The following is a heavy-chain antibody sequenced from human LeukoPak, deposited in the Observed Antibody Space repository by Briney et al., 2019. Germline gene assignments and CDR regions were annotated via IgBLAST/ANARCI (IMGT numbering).Heavy chain of an antibody. CDR2: IKQDGSEK. CDR3: ARVWPGAEYSSSWWNYYYMDV. V-gene: IGHV3-7*01. J-gene: IGHJ6*03. CDR1: GFTFSSYW. D-gene: IGHD6-13*01. Sequence: GGSLRLSCAASGFTFSSYWMSWVRQAPGKGLEWVANIKQDGSEKYYVDSVKGRFTISRDNAKNSLYLQMNSLRAEDTAVYYCARVWPGAEYSSSWWNYYYMDVWGKGTTVTISS.